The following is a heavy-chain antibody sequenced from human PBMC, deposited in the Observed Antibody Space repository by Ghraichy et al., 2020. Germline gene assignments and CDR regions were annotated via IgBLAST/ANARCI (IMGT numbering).Heavy chain of an antibody. CDR3: ARIGGSGSYFY. D-gene: IGHD3-10*01. V-gene: IGHV4-39*01. CDR2: ILNSGKT. CDR1: GGSISGNNYN. J-gene: IGHJ4*02. Sequence: SETLSLTCTVSGGSISGNNYNWGWLRQPPGQGLEWIGNILNSGKTNYNPPLKSRVTISVDTSQNQFSLRLSSVTAADTAVYYCARIGGSGSYFYWGQGTLVTVSS.